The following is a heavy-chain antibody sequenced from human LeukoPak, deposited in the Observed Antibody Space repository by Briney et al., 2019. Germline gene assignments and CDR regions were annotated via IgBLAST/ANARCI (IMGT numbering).Heavy chain of an antibody. D-gene: IGHD3-10*01. V-gene: IGHV1-69*04. Sequence: GASVKVSCKASGGTFSSYAISWVRQAPGQGLDWMGRIIPILGIANYAQKFQGRVTITADKSTSTAHMELSSLRSEDTAVYYCARSGHDGSGSYYPNSYYYYGMDVWGQGTTVTVSS. J-gene: IGHJ6*02. CDR1: GGTFSSYA. CDR3: ARSGHDGSGSYYPNSYYYYGMDV. CDR2: IIPILGIA.